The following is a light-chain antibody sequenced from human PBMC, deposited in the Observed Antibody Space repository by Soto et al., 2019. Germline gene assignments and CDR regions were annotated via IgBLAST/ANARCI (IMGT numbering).Light chain of an antibody. J-gene: IGKJ3*01. CDR2: DAS. Sequence: DIQMTQSPSSLSASVGDRVTITCQASQDISNYLNWYQQKPGKAPKLLIYDASNLETGVPSRFSGRRSGTDFTFTIRSLQPEDIASYYCQQYDNLPLTFGPGTKVDIK. CDR1: QDISNY. V-gene: IGKV1-33*01. CDR3: QQYDNLPLT.